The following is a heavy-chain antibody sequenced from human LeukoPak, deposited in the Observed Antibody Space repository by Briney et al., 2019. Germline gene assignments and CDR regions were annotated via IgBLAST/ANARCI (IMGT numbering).Heavy chain of an antibody. J-gene: IGHJ4*02. V-gene: IGHV3-53*01. CDR3: AKPRGAAAGTGCFDY. Sequence: GGSLRLSCAASGFTVSSNYMSWVRQAPGKGLEWVSVIYSGGSTYYADSVKGRFTISRDNSKNSLYLQMNSLRAEDTAVYYCAKPRGAAAGTGCFDYWGQGTLVTVSS. CDR2: IYSGGST. D-gene: IGHD6-13*01. CDR1: GFTVSSNY.